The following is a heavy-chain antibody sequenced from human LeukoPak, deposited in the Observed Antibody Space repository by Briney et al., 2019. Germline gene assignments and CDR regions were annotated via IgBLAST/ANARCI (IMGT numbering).Heavy chain of an antibody. J-gene: IGHJ4*02. CDR1: GVSISDYY. CDR2: IYYSGST. Sequence: PSETLSLTCTVSGVSISDYYWSWIRQPPGKGLEWIGYIYYSGSTNYNPSLKSRVTMSVDTSKNQFSLKLTSVTAADTAVYYCAREDRSGYYGLDYWGQGILVTVSP. CDR3: AREDRSGYYGLDY. D-gene: IGHD3-22*01. V-gene: IGHV4-59*01.